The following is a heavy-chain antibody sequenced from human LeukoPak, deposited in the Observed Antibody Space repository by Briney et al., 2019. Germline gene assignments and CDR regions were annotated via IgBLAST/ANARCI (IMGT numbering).Heavy chain of an antibody. CDR2: IYYSGST. CDR1: GGSISSYY. D-gene: IGHD4-11*01. J-gene: IGHJ4*02. V-gene: IGHV4-59*01. CDR3: ARETGGPYSNFVDY. Sequence: PSETLSLTCTVSGGSISSYYWSWIRQPPGKGLEWIGYIYYSGSTNYNPSLKSRVTISVDTSKNQFSLKLSSVTAADTAVYYCARETGGPYSNFVDYWGQGTLVTVSS.